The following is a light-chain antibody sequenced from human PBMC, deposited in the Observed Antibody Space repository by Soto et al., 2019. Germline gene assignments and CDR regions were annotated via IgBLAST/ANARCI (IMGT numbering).Light chain of an antibody. CDR3: QQHGSSLVT. Sequence: LVLTQSPGTLSLSPGERATPSCRASQSVTSSSLAWFQQQPGQAPRLLIYGASNRATAIPARFSGSGSGTDFTLTSDRLAPEDFAVYYCQQHGSSLVTIGHGTKVEV. J-gene: IGKJ1*01. V-gene: IGKV3-20*01. CDR2: GAS. CDR1: QSVTSSS.